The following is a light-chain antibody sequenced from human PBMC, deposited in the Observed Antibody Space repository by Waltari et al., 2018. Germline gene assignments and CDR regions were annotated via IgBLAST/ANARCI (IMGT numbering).Light chain of an antibody. J-gene: IGKJ2*01. CDR3: MQALQTPPLYT. Sequence: DIVMTQSPLSLPVTPGEPASISCRSSHSLLHSNGYNYLDWYLQKPGQSPQLLFYLGFNRASGVPDRCRGSGSGTDFTLKISRVEAEDVGVYYCMQALQTPPLYTFGQGTKLEIK. V-gene: IGKV2-28*01. CDR1: HSLLHSNGYNY. CDR2: LGF.